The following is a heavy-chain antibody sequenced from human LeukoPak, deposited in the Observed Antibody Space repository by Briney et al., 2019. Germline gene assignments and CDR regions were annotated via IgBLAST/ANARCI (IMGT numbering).Heavy chain of an antibody. CDR3: ARGGLYSVGYYMDV. J-gene: IGHJ6*03. V-gene: IGHV1-2*02. CDR1: GYTFTSYA. Sequence: ASVKVSCKASGYTFTSYAMNWVRQAPGQGLEWMGWINPNSGGTNYAQKFQGRVTMTRDTSISTAYMELSRLRSDDTAVYYCARGGLYSVGYYMDVWGKGTTVTISS. CDR2: INPNSGGT. D-gene: IGHD2-8*01.